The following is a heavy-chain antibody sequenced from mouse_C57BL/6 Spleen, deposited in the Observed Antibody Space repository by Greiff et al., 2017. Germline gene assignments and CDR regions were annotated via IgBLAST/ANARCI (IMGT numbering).Heavy chain of an antibody. CDR1: GYTFTSYW. CDR2: IHPSDSDT. D-gene: IGHD2-4*01. V-gene: IGHV1-74*01. J-gene: IGHJ3*01. CDR3: AMGPDYDGFAY. Sequence: QVQLQQSGAELVKPGASVKVSCKASGYTFTSYWMHWVKQRPGQGLEWIGRIHPSDSDTNYNQKFKGKATLTVDKSSSTAYMQLSSLTSEDSAVYYCAMGPDYDGFAYWGQGTLVTVSA.